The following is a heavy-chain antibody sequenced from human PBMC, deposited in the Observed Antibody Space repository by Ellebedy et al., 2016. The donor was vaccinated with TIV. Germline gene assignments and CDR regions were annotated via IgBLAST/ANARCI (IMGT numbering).Heavy chain of an antibody. D-gene: IGHD3-9*01. J-gene: IGHJ4*02. Sequence: GESLKISCAASGFTFSNHAMSWVRQAPGKGLEWVSGLSGSGDKTYYADSVKGRATISRDNSKNMLYPQLNGLRTEDTAVYYCAKGDLRFFDRSTTAYWGQGILVTLSS. CDR3: AKGDLRFFDRSTTAY. V-gene: IGHV3-23*01. CDR1: GFTFSNHA. CDR2: LSGSGDKT.